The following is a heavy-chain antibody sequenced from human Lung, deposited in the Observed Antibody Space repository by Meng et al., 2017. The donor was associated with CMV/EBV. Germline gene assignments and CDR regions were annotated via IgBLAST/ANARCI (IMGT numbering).Heavy chain of an antibody. J-gene: IGHJ1*01. D-gene: IGHD2-2*02. V-gene: IGHV1-46*01. Sequence: ASVXVSCKASGDTFTSNYMHCVRHAPGQGLEWMGIINPSGGSTIYAQKFQGRVTMTRDTSTSTVYMELSSLRSEDTAVYYCARLYCSSTSCYTAGYFQHWGHSTLVTVSS. CDR3: ARLYCSSTSCYTAGYFQH. CDR1: GDTFTSNY. CDR2: INPSGGST.